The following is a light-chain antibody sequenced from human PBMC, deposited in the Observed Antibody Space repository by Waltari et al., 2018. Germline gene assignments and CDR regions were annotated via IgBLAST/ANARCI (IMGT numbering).Light chain of an antibody. CDR2: KAS. J-gene: IGKJ2*01. Sequence: DVQMTPSPSTLSASLGDTVTITCRASQSIMSWLAWYQQKAGKAPKVLISKASTLESGVPSRFSGSESGTEFTLTISNLQPDDFATYYCQQYNTDYTFGQGTILEIK. V-gene: IGKV1-5*03. CDR1: QSIMSW. CDR3: QQYNTDYT.